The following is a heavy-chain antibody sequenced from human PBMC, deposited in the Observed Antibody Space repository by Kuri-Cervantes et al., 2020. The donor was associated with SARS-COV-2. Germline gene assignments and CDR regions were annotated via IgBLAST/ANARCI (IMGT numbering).Heavy chain of an antibody. CDR3: ARHGGTMVRGVLYGYYGMDV. Sequence: GESLKISCKGSGYSFSSDWIGWVRQMPGKGLKWMGIIFPGDSNTRYSPSFQGQVTISADKSINTAYLQWSSLKASDTAMYYCARHGGTMVRGVLYGYYGMDVWGQGTTVTVSS. CDR1: GYSFSSDW. D-gene: IGHD3-10*01. CDR2: IFPGDSNT. J-gene: IGHJ6*02. V-gene: IGHV5-51*01.